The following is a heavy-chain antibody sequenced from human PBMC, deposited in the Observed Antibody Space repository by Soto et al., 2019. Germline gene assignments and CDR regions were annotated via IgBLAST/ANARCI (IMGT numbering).Heavy chain of an antibody. CDR1: GYTFTSYA. CDR2: INAGNGNT. D-gene: IGHD3-10*01. V-gene: IGHV1-3*01. CDR3: ASSYYGSGNPKDYYYGMDV. J-gene: IGHJ6*02. Sequence: QVQLVQSGAEVKKPGASVKVSCKASGYTFTSYAMHWVRQAPGQRLEWMGWINAGNGNTKYSQKFQGRVTITRDTSASTAYMERSSVRSEDTAVYYCASSYYGSGNPKDYYYGMDVWGQGTTVTVSS.